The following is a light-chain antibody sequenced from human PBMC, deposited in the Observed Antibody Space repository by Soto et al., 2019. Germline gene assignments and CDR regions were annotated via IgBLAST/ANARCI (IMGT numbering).Light chain of an antibody. Sequence: QSALTQPASVSGSPGQSITISCTGTSSDVGGYNYVSWYQQHPGKAPKLMIYDVSNRPSGVSNRFSGFKSGNTASLTISGLQAEDEADYYCSSYTSGSTPVFGTGTKVTVL. CDR1: SSDVGGYNY. J-gene: IGLJ1*01. V-gene: IGLV2-14*01. CDR2: DVS. CDR3: SSYTSGSTPV.